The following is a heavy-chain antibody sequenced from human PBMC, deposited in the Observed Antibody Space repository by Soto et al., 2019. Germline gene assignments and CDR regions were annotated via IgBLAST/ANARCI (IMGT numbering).Heavy chain of an antibody. D-gene: IGHD3-22*01. CDR2: ISGGGDRT. V-gene: IGHV3-23*01. CDR3: TKGQYYHDSSGYFY. J-gene: IGHJ4*02. CDR1: GFTFSSYA. Sequence: GGSLRLSCAASGFTFSSYAMSWVRQAPGKGLEWVSTISGGGDRTYYADAVKGRFTISRDNSKNTLYLQMNSLRAEDTAVYYSTKGQYYHDSSGYFYWGQGTLVTVSS.